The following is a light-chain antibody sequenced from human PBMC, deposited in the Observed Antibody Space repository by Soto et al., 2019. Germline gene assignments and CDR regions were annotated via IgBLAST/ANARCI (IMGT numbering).Light chain of an antibody. J-gene: IGLJ2*01. V-gene: IGLV2-11*01. CDR1: NSDVGGYNY. Sequence: QSVLTQPRSVSGSPGQSVTISCTGTNSDVGGYNYVSWYQQHPGKAPKLMIYDVSKWPSGVPDRFSGSKSGNTASLTISGLQAEDEADYYCCSYAGSYTVVFGGGTQLTVL. CDR2: DVS. CDR3: CSYAGSYTVV.